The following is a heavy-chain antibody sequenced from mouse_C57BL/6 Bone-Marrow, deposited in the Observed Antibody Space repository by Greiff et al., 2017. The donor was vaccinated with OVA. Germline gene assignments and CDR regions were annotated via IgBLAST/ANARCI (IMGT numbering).Heavy chain of an antibody. CDR1: GFTFSSYA. V-gene: IGHV5-4*01. CDR2: ISDGGSYT. CDR3: ARWFAY. Sequence: EVQGVESGGGLVKPGGSLKLSCAASGFTFSSYAMSWVRQTPEKRLEWVATISDGGSYTYYPDNVKGRFTISRDNANNNLYLQMSHLKSEDTAMYYCARWFAYWGQGTLVTVSA. J-gene: IGHJ3*01.